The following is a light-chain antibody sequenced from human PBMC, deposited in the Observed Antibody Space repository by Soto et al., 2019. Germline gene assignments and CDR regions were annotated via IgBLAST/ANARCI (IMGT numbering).Light chain of an antibody. V-gene: IGKV1-27*01. CDR2: AAS. CDR3: QNYYNAPET. J-gene: IGKJ1*01. Sequence: DIQMTQSPSSLSASVGDRVTITCRASQGISSYLAWYQQSPGKVPKVLIYAASTLHSGVPSRFSGSGSGTDFPLTISNVQPEDVATYYCQNYYNAPETFGQGTKVEIK. CDR1: QGISSY.